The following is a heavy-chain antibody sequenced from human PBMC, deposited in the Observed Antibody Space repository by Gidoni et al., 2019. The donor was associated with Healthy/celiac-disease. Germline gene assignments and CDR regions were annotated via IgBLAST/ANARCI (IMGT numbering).Heavy chain of an antibody. CDR3: AREVRGYCTNGVCYLDWFDP. CDR1: GGSIRRGWYY. Sequence: QVQLQGSGPGLVKPSQTLSLTCTFLGGSIRRGWYYLSWIRPHPGKGLEWIGYIDYSGSTYYNPSLKSRVTISVDTSKNQFSLKLSSVTAADTAVYYCAREVRGYCTNGVCYLDWFDPWGQGTLVTVSS. J-gene: IGHJ5*02. CDR2: IDYSGST. V-gene: IGHV4-31*03. D-gene: IGHD2-8*01.